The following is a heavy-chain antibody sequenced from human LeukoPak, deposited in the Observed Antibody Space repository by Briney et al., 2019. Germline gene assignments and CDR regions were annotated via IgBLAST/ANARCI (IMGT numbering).Heavy chain of an antibody. J-gene: IGHJ6*03. CDR3: ARGLPPEPDYYYYYMDV. CDR2: INPNSGGT. V-gene: IGHV1-2*02. CDR1: GYTFTGYY. Sequence: ASVKVSCKASGYTFTGYYMHWVRQAPGQGLEWMGWINPNSGGTNYAQKLQGRVTMTTDTSTSTAYMELRSLRSDDTAVYYCARGLPPEPDYYYYYMDVWGKGTTVTVSS.